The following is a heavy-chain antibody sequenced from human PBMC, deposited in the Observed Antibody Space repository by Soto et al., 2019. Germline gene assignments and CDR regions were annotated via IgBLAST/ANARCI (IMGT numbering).Heavy chain of an antibody. V-gene: IGHV1-2*02. CDR1: GSTFTDDY. D-gene: IGHD6-13*01. CDR3: SRYSSSPDY. CDR2: INPNSGGT. J-gene: IGHJ4*02. Sequence: ASVKGSCKGAGSTFTDDYGDWVRQAPGQGLEWMGWINPNSGGTNHAQKFQGRVTMTRDTSISKAYMELSRVRAVYSAVYYCSRYSSSPDYWGQGTLVTVSS.